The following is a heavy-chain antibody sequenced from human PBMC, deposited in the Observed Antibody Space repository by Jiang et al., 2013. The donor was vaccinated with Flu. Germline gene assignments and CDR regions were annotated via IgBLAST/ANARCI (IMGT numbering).Heavy chain of an antibody. D-gene: IGHD3-22*01. CDR2: IYYSGST. CDR1: GGSISSYY. V-gene: IGHV4-59*01. CDR3: ARDKESYDSSGYYYPGGAFDI. J-gene: IGHJ3*02. Sequence: GPGLVKPSETLSLTCTVSGGSISSYYWSWIRQPPGKGLEWIGYIYYSGSTNYNPSLKSRVTISVDTSKNQFSLKLSSVTAADTAVYYCARDKESYDSSGYYYPGGAFDIWGQGTMVTVSS.